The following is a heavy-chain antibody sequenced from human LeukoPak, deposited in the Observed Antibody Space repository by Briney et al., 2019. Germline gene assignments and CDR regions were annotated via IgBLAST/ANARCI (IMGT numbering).Heavy chain of an antibody. CDR3: VIWGDYDVLTGYYVPDY. CDR1: GFTFSNYA. CDR2: ITGSGTNR. D-gene: IGHD3-9*01. V-gene: IGHV3-23*01. J-gene: IGHJ4*02. Sequence: GASLRLSCVASGFTFSNYAMSWVRQAPGKGLEWVSAITGSGTNRYYADSLKGRFTTSRDNSKNTVFLQMNSLRHEDTAIYYCVIWGDYDVLTGYYVPDYGGQGTLVTVAS.